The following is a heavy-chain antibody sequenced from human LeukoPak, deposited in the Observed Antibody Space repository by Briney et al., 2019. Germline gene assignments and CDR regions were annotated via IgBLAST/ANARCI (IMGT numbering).Heavy chain of an antibody. D-gene: IGHD3-22*01. CDR2: IYYSGST. CDR1: GGSISSYY. V-gene: IGHV4-59*08. CDR3: ARLGGGYYDERFDY. Sequence: SETLSLTCTVSGGSISSYYWSWIRQPPGKGLEWIGYIYYSGSTNYNPSLKSRVTISVDTSKNKFSLKLSSVPAADTAVYYCARLGGGYYDERFDYWGQGTLVTVSS. J-gene: IGHJ4*02.